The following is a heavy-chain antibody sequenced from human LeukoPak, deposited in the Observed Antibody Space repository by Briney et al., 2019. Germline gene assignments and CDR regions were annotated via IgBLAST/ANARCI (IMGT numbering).Heavy chain of an antibody. CDR1: GYSFTSYW. CDR2: IYPGDSDT. CDR3: ARQTGEYYGSGSYYPYGMDV. D-gene: IGHD3-10*01. J-gene: IGHJ6*02. Sequence: GESLKISGKRSGYSFTSYWIGWLRQMPGKGLKWMGIIYPGDSDTRYSPSFQGQVTISADKSISTAYLQWSSLKASDTAMYYCARQTGEYYGSGSYYPYGMDVWGQGTTVTVSS. V-gene: IGHV5-51*01.